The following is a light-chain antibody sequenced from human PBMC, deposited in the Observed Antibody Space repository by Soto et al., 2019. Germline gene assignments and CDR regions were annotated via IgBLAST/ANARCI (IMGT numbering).Light chain of an antibody. J-gene: IGLJ1*01. CDR3: CSYAGSTTDV. V-gene: IGLV2-23*02. CDR2: EVT. Sequence: QSALTQPASVSGSPGQSITISCTGTSSDVGSYNLVSWYQQHPGKAPKLMIYEVTKRPSGVSNRFSGSKSGKTASLTISGLQAEDEADYYCCSYAGSTTDVFGTGTKLTVL. CDR1: SSDVGSYNL.